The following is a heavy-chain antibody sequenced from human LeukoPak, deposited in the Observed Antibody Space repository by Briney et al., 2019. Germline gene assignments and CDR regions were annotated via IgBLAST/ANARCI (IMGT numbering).Heavy chain of an antibody. CDR3: ASTRRAAVAGGFAS. V-gene: IGHV4-4*09. CDR2: IYHSGNT. J-gene: IGHJ4*02. CDR1: GASMSSNY. Sequence: SETLSLTSNVSGASMSSNYWSWIRQPPRKGLEWIGYIYHSGNTNYSPSLESRVTMSVDESKNRFSLRVHFVSAADTAVYYCASTRRAAVAGGFASWGKGTLVTVSS. D-gene: IGHD6-19*01.